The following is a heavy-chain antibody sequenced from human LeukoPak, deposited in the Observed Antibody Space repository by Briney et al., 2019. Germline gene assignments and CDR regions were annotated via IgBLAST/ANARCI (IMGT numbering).Heavy chain of an antibody. Sequence: SETLSLTCAVSGYSISSGYYWGWIRQPPGKGLEWIGSIYHSGSTYYNPSLKSRVTMSVDTSKSQLSLKLSSVTAADTAVYYCARGSSYNWNVFDYWGQGTLVTVSS. CDR3: ARGSSYNWNVFDY. J-gene: IGHJ4*02. V-gene: IGHV4-38-2*01. CDR2: IYHSGST. D-gene: IGHD1-20*01. CDR1: GYSISSGYY.